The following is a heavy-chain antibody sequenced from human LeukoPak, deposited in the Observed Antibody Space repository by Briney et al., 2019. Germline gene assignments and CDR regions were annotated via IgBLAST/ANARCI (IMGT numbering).Heavy chain of an antibody. V-gene: IGHV4-61*02. CDR1: GGSISSGSYY. CDR2: IYTSGST. D-gene: IGHD6-13*01. Sequence: SETLSLTCTVSGGSISSGSYYWSWIRQPAGKGLEWIGRIYTSGSTNYNPSLKSRVTMSVDTSKSQFSLKLSSVPAADTAVYYCAGSMTHFDYWGQGTLVTVSS. J-gene: IGHJ4*02. CDR3: AGSMTHFDY.